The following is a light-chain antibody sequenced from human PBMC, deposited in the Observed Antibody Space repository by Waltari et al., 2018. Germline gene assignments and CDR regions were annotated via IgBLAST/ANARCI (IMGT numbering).Light chain of an antibody. CDR3: NSYTTAYTYV. J-gene: IGLJ1*01. Sequence: QSALTQPPSVSGSPGQPVTIPCTEPNSDVGAINRVSWSQQPPGTAPKLTIYHVNNRPSGVPDRFSGAKSGNTASLTISGLQAEDEADYYCNSYTTAYTYVFGTGTKVTVL. V-gene: IGLV2-18*02. CDR2: HVN. CDR1: NSDVGAINR.